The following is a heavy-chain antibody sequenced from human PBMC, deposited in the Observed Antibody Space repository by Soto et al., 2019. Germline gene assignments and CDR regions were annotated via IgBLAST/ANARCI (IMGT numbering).Heavy chain of an antibody. D-gene: IGHD3-10*01. Sequence: QVQLQESGPGLVKPSETLSLTCTVSGGSISSYYWSWIRQPPGKGLEWIGYIYYSGSTNYNPSLKSRVTISVDTSKNQFSLKLSSVTAADTAVYYCARLRDLYGSGRCWFDPWGQGTLVTVSS. J-gene: IGHJ5*02. CDR3: ARLRDLYGSGRCWFDP. CDR2: IYYSGST. CDR1: GGSISSYY. V-gene: IGHV4-59*08.